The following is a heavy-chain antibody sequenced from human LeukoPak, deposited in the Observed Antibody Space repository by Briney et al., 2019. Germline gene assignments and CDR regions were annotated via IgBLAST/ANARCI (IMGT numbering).Heavy chain of an antibody. CDR1: GFTFDDYA. J-gene: IGHJ4*02. CDR2: ISWNSGSI. D-gene: IGHD3-22*01. V-gene: IGHV3-9*01. CDR3: AKGGIPYYYDSSGYFFYFDY. Sequence: GGSLRLPCAASGFTFDDYAMHWVRQAPGKGLEWVSGISWNSGSIGYADSVKGRFTISRDNAKNSLYLQMNSLRAEDTALYYCAKGGIPYYYDSSGYFFYFDYWGQGTLVTVSS.